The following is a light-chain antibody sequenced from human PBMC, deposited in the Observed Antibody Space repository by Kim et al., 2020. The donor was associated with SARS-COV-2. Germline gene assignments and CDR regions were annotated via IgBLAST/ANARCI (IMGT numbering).Light chain of an antibody. V-gene: IGLV3-9*01. CDR1: NIENKN. J-gene: IGLJ2*01. Sequence: SLALGQTATITCGGDNIENKNVHCYQQKPGQAPVLVIYRDINRPSGIPERFAVSNSGNAATLTISRAQAGDEADYFCQVWDRTTVFGGGTQRTFL. CDR3: QVWDRTTV. CDR2: RDI.